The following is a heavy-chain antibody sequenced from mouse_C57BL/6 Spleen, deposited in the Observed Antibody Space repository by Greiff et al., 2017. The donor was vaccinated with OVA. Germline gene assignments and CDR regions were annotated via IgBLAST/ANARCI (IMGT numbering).Heavy chain of an antibody. CDR1: GYAFSSSW. CDR2: IYPGDGDT. V-gene: IGHV1-82*01. Sequence: QVQLHQSGPELVKPGASVKISCKASGYAFSSSWMNWVKQRPGTGLEWIGRIYPGDGDTNYNGKFKGKATLTADKSSSTAYMQLSSLTSEDSAVYFCARERVYYGSSYWYFDVWGTGTTVTVSS. D-gene: IGHD1-1*01. CDR3: ARERVYYGSSYWYFDV. J-gene: IGHJ1*03.